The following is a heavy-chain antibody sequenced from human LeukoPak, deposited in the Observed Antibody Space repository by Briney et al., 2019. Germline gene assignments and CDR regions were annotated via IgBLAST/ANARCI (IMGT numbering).Heavy chain of an antibody. V-gene: IGHV5-51*01. Sequence: PGESLKISCKGSGYSFTSYWIGWVRQMPGKGLEWMGIIYPGDSDTRYSPSFQGQVTISADKSISTAYLQWSSLKASDTAMYYCARHCAQSIAAAGYDAFDIWSQGTMVTVSS. CDR3: ARHCAQSIAAAGYDAFDI. CDR1: GYSFTSYW. J-gene: IGHJ3*02. CDR2: IYPGDSDT. D-gene: IGHD6-13*01.